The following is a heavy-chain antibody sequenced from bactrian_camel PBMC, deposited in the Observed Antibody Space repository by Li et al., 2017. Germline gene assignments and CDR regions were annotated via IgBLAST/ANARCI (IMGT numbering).Heavy chain of an antibody. V-gene: IGHV3S55*01. Sequence: VQLVESGGGSVQAGGSLRLSCAASGSTFDSGYCMAWFRQIGGEREGVAAICKTGYTDYAGSVAGRFTISKDNAKTTLYLQMNNLQPEDTAMYYCVADSSFRCRGLSISLFQSSFSYWGQGTQVTVS. J-gene: IGHJ6*01. CDR1: GSTFDSGYC. D-gene: IGHD7*01. CDR2: ICKTGYT. CDR3: VADSSFRCRGLSISLFQSSFSY.